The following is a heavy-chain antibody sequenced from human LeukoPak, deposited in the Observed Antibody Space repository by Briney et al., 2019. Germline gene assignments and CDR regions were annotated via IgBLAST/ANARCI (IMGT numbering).Heavy chain of an antibody. CDR1: GFTFSNLW. CDR3: SRQIRATTDYFDY. CDR2: IKTKSEGGTT. J-gene: IGHJ4*02. Sequence: NPGGSLRLSCAASGFTFSNLWMSWVRQAPGKGLEWVGRIKTKSEGGTTDYAAPVKGRFTISRDDTKNTLFLQMNNLKAEDTAVYYCSRQIRATTDYFDYWGQGTLVTVSS. V-gene: IGHV3-15*01. D-gene: IGHD5-12*01.